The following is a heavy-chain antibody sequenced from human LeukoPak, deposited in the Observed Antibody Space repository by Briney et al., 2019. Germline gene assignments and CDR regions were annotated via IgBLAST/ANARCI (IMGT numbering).Heavy chain of an antibody. Sequence: SETLSLTCAVSGDSITSGTFSWSWIRQSPGKGLEWIGYIYQSGRTFYTLSLRSRVAISVDRSKNQFSLKLSSVTAADTAVYYCASAFRVGPTRGLFDYWGQGTLVPVSS. CDR3: ASAFRVGPTRGLFDY. D-gene: IGHD1-26*01. J-gene: IGHJ4*02. V-gene: IGHV4-30-2*06. CDR2: IYQSGRT. CDR1: GDSITSGTFS.